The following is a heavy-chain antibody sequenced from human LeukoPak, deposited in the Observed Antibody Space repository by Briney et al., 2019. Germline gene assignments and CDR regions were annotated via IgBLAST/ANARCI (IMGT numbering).Heavy chain of an antibody. J-gene: IGHJ4*02. CDR2: VYYSGST. CDR1: GGSISSDY. V-gene: IGHV4-59*01. CDR3: ARLRILGLFDY. D-gene: IGHD2-8*02. Sequence: SETLSLICTVSGGSISSDYWSWIRQPPGKGLEWIGYVYYSGSTNYNPSLKSRVTISVDTSKSQFSLNLRSVTAADTAVYYCARLRILGLFDYWGQGTLVTVSS.